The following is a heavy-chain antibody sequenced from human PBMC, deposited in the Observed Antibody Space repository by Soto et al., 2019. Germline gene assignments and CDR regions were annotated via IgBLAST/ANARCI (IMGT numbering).Heavy chain of an antibody. D-gene: IGHD6-19*01. V-gene: IGHV3-21*01. CDR2: ISTSSAYI. CDR3: AREEVAVANVDY. J-gene: IGHJ4*02. CDR1: GFTFSTYS. Sequence: EVQLVESGGGLVKPGGSLRLSCTASGFTFSTYSMNWVRQAPGKGLEWVSSISTSSAYIYYADSVKGRFTISRDNAKNSLYLQLNSLIAEDTTVYYCAREEVAVANVDYWGQVTVVTVSS.